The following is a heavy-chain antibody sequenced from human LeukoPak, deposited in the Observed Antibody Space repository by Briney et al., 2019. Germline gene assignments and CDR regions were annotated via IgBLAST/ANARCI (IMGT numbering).Heavy chain of an antibody. D-gene: IGHD3-3*01. CDR1: GFTFSSYA. Sequence: PGGSLRLSCAASGFTFSSYAMSWVRQAPGQGLQWVSGITGDGFITSYADSVKGRFTISRDNSKTTLFLQMNSLRAEDTAVYYCAKVGFSEMEWLLYSDHWGQGTLVTVSS. CDR2: ITGDGFIT. V-gene: IGHV3-23*01. J-gene: IGHJ4*02. CDR3: AKVGFSEMEWLLYSDH.